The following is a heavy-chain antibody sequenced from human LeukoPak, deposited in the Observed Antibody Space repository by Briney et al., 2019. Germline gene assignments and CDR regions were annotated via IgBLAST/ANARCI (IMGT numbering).Heavy chain of an antibody. CDR2: ISYDGSNK. D-gene: IGHD6-19*01. Sequence: GRSLRLSCAASGFTFSSYGMHWVRQAPGKGLEWVAVISYDGSNKYYADSVKGQFTISRDNSKNTLYLQMNSLRAEDTAVYYCAKDGAVAGYYYGMDVWGQGTTVTVSS. CDR3: AKDGAVAGYYYGMDV. V-gene: IGHV3-30*18. CDR1: GFTFSSYG. J-gene: IGHJ6*02.